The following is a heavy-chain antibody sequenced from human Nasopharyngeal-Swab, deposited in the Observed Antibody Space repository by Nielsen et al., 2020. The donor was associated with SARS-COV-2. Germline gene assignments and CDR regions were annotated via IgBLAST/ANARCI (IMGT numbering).Heavy chain of an antibody. CDR3: ARDIITMVRGGFDI. V-gene: IGHV3-23*01. CDR2: ISGSGGST. D-gene: IGHD3-10*01. Sequence: GGSLRLSCAASGFTFSSYAMSWVRQAPGKGLEWVSAISGSGGSTYYADSVKGRFTISRDNAKNSLYLQMNSLRAEDTAVYYCARDIITMVRGGFDIWGQGTMVTVSS. CDR1: GFTFSSYA. J-gene: IGHJ3*02.